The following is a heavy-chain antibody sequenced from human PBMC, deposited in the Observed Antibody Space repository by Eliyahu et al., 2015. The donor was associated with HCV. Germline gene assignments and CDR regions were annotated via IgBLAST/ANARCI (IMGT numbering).Heavy chain of an antibody. V-gene: IGHV2-70*15. CDR3: ARSYSGQYGMDV. Sequence: QVTLRESGPALVKPTQTLTLTCXFPGFPLSTSGMCVSWIRQPPGKALEWLARIDWDDDKYYSTSLKTRLTISKDTSKNQVVLTMTNMDPVDTATYYCARSYSGQYGMDVWGQGTTVTVSS. J-gene: IGHJ6*02. D-gene: IGHD1-26*01. CDR1: GFPLSTSGMC. CDR2: IDWDDDK.